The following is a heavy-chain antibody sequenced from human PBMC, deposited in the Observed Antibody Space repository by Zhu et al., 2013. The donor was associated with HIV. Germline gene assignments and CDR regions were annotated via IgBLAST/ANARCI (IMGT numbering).Heavy chain of an antibody. D-gene: IGHD2-2*01. CDR1: GYTFSNYI. Sequence: QVQLVQSGAEVKKPGASVKVSCKASGYTFSNYIISWVRQAPGQGLEWMGWISAYNGNTDYSQKLQDRVTMTTATSTSTAYMELRSLRSADTAVYYCARYDCSSTSCSSWYFDLVGPWPPWSTVSS. CDR3: ARYDCSSTSCSSWYFDL. V-gene: IGHV1-18*01. J-gene: IGHJ2*01. CDR2: ISAYNGNT.